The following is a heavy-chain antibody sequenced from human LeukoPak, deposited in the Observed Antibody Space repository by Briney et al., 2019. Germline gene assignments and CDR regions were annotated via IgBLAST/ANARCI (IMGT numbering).Heavy chain of an antibody. CDR3: ARELDRPLSSYYYGMDV. J-gene: IGHJ6*02. CDR2: ISSSSSTI. D-gene: IGHD2/OR15-2a*01. CDR1: GFTFSSYA. Sequence: PGGSLRLSCAASGFTFSSYAMSWVRQAPGKGLEWVSYISSSSSTIYYADSVKGRFTISRDNAKNSLYLQMNSLRAEDTAVYYCARELDRPLSSYYYGMDVWGQGTTVTVSS. V-gene: IGHV3-48*01.